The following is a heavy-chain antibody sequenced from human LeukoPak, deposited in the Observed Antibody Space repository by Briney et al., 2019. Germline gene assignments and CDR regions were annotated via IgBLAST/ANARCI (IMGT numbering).Heavy chain of an antibody. CDR3: AKSTESSGWYDS. V-gene: IGHV4-59*03. J-gene: IGHJ5*01. Sequence: SETLSLTCSVSGASITHYFWNWIRQVTGKGLEWIGFVDYSAYSKYNPSLKSRVTISRDTSRNQFSLTLSVVTAADTANYYCAKSTESSGWYDSWGQGVLVTVSS. D-gene: IGHD6-19*01. CDR1: GASITHYF. CDR2: VDYSAYS.